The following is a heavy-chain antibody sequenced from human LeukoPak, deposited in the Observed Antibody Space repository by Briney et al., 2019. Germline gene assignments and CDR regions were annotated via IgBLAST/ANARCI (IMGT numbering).Heavy chain of an antibody. CDR1: GFTFSSYA. CDR2: ISGSGNST. J-gene: IGHJ4*02. CDR3: AKDRGLHSDY. D-gene: IGHD1-26*01. Sequence: PGGSLRLSCAVSGFTFSSYAMSWVRQAPGKGLEWISGISGSGNSTYYIDSVKGRFTISRDNSKNTLYLQMNSLRAEDTAVYYCAKDRGLHSDYWGQGTLVTVSS. V-gene: IGHV3-23*01.